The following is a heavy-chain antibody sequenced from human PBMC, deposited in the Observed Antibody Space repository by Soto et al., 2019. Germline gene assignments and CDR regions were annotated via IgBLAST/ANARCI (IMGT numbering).Heavy chain of an antibody. CDR2: IYHSGST. CDR3: ARASTMVTSLDD. J-gene: IGHJ4*02. V-gene: IGHV4-30-2*01. D-gene: IGHD4-17*01. Sequence: QLQLQESGSGLVKPSQTLSLTCAVSGGSISSGGYSWSWIRQPPGKGLEWIGYIYHSGSTYYNPSPRTRVTMPVDRSKNQFSLKLSSVTASDTAVYYFARASTMVTSLDDWGQETLVTVS. CDR1: GGSISSGGYS.